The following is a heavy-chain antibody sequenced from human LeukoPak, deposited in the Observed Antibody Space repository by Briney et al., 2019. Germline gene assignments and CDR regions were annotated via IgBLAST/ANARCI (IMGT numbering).Heavy chain of an antibody. CDR1: GFTFSSYA. CDR2: ISGSGGST. D-gene: IGHD3-3*01. V-gene: IGHV3-23*01. CDR3: ARGGPYDFWSGYYRGDAFDI. J-gene: IGHJ3*02. Sequence: PGGSLRLSCGASGFTFSSYAMSWVRQAPGKGLEWVSAISGSGGSTFYADSVKGRFTISRDNSKNTLYLQMNSLRAEDTAVYYCARGGPYDFWSGYYRGDAFDIWGQGTMVTVSS.